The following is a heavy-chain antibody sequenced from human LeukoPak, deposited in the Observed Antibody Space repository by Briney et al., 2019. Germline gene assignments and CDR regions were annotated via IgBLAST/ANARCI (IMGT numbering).Heavy chain of an antibody. Sequence: SVKVSCKASGGTFSSYATSWVRQAPGQGLEWMGGIIPIFGTANYAQKFQGRVTITADESTSTAYMELSSLRSEDTAVYYCARAQSGYPGNYYYYYMDVWGKGTTVTISS. CDR2: IIPIFGTA. CDR1: GGTFSSYA. CDR3: ARAQSGYPGNYYYYYMDV. V-gene: IGHV1-69*13. D-gene: IGHD3-3*01. J-gene: IGHJ6*03.